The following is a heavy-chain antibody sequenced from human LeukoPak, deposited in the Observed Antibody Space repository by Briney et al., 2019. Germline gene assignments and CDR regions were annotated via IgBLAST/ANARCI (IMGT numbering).Heavy chain of an antibody. J-gene: IGHJ4*02. Sequence: SETLSLTCTVSGGSISSYYWSWIRQPPGKGLEWIGYMYNSGNTNYNPSLKSRVTISEDTSENQLSLKLRSVTAADTAVYYCARARIDYWGQGTLVTVSS. CDR3: ARARIDY. V-gene: IGHV4-59*01. CDR2: MYNSGNT. CDR1: GGSISSYY. D-gene: IGHD1-14*01.